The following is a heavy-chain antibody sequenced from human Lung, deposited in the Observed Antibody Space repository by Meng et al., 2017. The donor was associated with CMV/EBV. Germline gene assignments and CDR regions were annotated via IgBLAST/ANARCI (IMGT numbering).Heavy chain of an antibody. CDR2: IRWNGETT. J-gene: IGHJ3*02. Sequence: SCAASGFTFDDYGMNWVRQAPGKGLEWVSGIRWNGETTAYTDSVRGRFTISRDNAKKSLHLQMNSLRAEDTALYYCARAVGPTIVDALDIGGQGTXVTVSS. V-gene: IGHV3-20*04. CDR3: ARAVGPTIVDALDI. D-gene: IGHD1-26*01. CDR1: GFTFDDYG.